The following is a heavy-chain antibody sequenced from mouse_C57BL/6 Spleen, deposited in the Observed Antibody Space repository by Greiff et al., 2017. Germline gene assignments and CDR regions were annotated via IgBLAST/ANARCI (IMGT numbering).Heavy chain of an antibody. CDR3: ARRDYKLTGTSEAMDY. J-gene: IGHJ4*01. CDR1: GYSFTDYN. V-gene: IGHV1-39*01. Sequence: EVKLVESGPELVKPGASVKISCKASGYSFTDYNMNWVKQSNGKSLEWIGVINPNYGTTSYNQKFKGKATLTVDQSSSTAYMQLNSLTSEDSAVYYCARRDYKLTGTSEAMDYWGQGTSVTVSS. CDR2: INPNYGTT. D-gene: IGHD4-1*01.